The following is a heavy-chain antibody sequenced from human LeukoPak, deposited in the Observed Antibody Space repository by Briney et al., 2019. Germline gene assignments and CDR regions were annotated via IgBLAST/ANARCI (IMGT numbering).Heavy chain of an antibody. CDR1: GGSFSGYY. CDR2: INHSGST. Sequence: SETLSLTCAVYGGSFSGYYWSWIRQPPGKGLEWIGEINHSGSTNCNPSLRSRVTISVDTSKNQFSLKLSSVTAADTAVYYCARWMVRGVIRAFDIWGQGTMVTVSS. V-gene: IGHV4-34*01. D-gene: IGHD3-10*01. J-gene: IGHJ3*02. CDR3: ARWMVRGVIRAFDI.